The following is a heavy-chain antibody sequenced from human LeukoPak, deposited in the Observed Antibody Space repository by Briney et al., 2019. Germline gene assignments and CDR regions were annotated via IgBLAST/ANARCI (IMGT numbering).Heavy chain of an antibody. D-gene: IGHD3-22*01. J-gene: IGHJ4*02. CDR1: GYTFTSYA. CDR2: INTNTGNP. V-gene: IGHV7-4-1*02. CDR3: ARYHLDYYDSSGYCDY. Sequence: ASVKVSCKASGYTFTSYAMNWVRQAPGQGLEWMGWINTNTGNPTYAQGFTGRFVFSLDTSVSTAYLQISSLTAEDTAVYYCARYHLDYYDSSGYCDYWGQGTLVTVFS.